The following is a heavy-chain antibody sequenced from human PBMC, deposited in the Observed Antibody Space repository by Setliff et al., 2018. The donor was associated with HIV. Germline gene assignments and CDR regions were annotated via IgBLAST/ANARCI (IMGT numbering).Heavy chain of an antibody. J-gene: IGHJ4*02. CDR3: ARHPSGWYGDYFFDY. CDR1: GYTFTSYA. D-gene: IGHD4-17*01. Sequence: ASVKVSCKASGYTFTSYAISWVRQAPGQGLEWMGWISAYSGNTHYAQRLQDRVTMTTDTSTSTAYMDLKSLRSDDMAVYYCARHPSGWYGDYFFDYWGQGTLVTVSS. CDR2: ISAYSGNT. V-gene: IGHV1-18*03.